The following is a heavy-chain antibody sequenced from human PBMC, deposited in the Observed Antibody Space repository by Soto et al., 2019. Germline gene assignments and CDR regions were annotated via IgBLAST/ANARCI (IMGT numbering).Heavy chain of an antibody. Sequence: QLQLQESGPGLVKPSETLSLTCTVSGGSISSSTYYWGWIRQPPGKGLEWIGSIYYSGSTYYNPSLKSRVTLPVDTSKHHSSRKLSSVPAADTSVYYCSDGSNWYGTGDYWGQGTLVSVSS. CDR3: SDGSNWYGTGDY. V-gene: IGHV4-39*02. J-gene: IGHJ4*02. CDR1: GGSISSSTYY. D-gene: IGHD6-13*01. CDR2: IYYSGST.